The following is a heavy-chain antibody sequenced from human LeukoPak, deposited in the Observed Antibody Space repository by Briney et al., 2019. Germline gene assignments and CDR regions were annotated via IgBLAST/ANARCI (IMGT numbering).Heavy chain of an antibody. D-gene: IGHD7-27*01. CDR2: IYYSGST. CDR3: ARIKLGTFDY. CDR1: GVSISSGGYY. Sequence: SETLSLTCTVSGVSISSGGYYWSWIRQHPGKGLEWIGYIYYSGSTYYNPSLKSRVTISVDTSKNQFSLKLSSVTAADTAVYYCARIKLGTFDYWGQGTLVTVSS. V-gene: IGHV4-31*03. J-gene: IGHJ4*02.